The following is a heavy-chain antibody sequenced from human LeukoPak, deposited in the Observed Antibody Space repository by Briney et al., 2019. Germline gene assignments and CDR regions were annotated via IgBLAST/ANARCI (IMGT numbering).Heavy chain of an antibody. V-gene: IGHV3-74*01. CDR3: TRDHGLDV. J-gene: IGHJ6*02. Sequence: PGGSLRLSCAASGFTFSSYWMSWVRQAPGKGLMWVSQINSDGSATSCADPVKGRYTISRDNAKNMLYLEMNSLRVEDTAVYFCTRDHGLDVWGQGTTVTVSS. CDR2: INSDGSAT. CDR1: GFTFSSYW.